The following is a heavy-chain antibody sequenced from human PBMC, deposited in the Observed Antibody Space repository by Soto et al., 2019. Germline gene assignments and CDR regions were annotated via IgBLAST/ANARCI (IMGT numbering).Heavy chain of an antibody. Sequence: EVQLVESGGGLVQPGGSLRLSCAASGFTFNDHYMDWVRQAPGKGLEWVGRSRNKANSYTTTYAASVEGRFIISRDDSKNALFLQMNCLRAEDTAVYYCAGTRSPEFYCRSWGQGTLVTVSS. V-gene: IGHV3-72*01. J-gene: IGHJ5*02. CDR2: SRNKANSYTT. D-gene: IGHD1-1*01. CDR3: AGTRSPEFYCRS. CDR1: GFTFNDHY.